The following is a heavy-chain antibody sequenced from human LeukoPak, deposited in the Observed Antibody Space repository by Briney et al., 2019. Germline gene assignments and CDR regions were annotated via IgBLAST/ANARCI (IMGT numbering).Heavy chain of an antibody. J-gene: IGHJ4*02. CDR3: ARDCGGDCYGPHYFDY. V-gene: IGHV3-21*01. D-gene: IGHD2-21*02. Sequence: GGSLRLSCAASGFTFSSYTMNWVRQAPGKGLEWVSGISGSGGATYYADSVKGRFTISRDNAKNSLYLQMNSLRAEDTAVYYCARDCGGDCYGPHYFDYWGQGTLVTVSS. CDR2: ISGSGGAT. CDR1: GFTFSSYT.